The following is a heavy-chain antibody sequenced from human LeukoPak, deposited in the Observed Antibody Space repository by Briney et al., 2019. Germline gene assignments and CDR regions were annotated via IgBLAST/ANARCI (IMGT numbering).Heavy chain of an antibody. J-gene: IGHJ5*02. CDR1: GGSISSSSYY. CDR2: IYYSGST. D-gene: IGHD2-15*01. Sequence: SETLSLTCTVSGGSISSSSYYWGWIRQPPGKGLEWIGSIYYSGSTYYNPSLKSRVTISVDTSKNQFSLKLSSVTAADTAVYYCARGQIRLAPWGQGTLVTVSS. CDR3: ARGQIRLAP. V-gene: IGHV4-39*01.